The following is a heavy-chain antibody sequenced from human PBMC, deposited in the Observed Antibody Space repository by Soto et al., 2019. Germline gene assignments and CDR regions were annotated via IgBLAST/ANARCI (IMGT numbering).Heavy chain of an antibody. J-gene: IGHJ4*02. CDR3: VREDSSGYKFFDH. CDR1: GGSISGYY. CDR2: IYYSGST. V-gene: IGHV4-59*01. D-gene: IGHD3-22*01. Sequence: PSETLSLTCTVSGGSISGYYWSWIRQPPGKGLEWIGYIYYSGSTSYNPSLRSRLTISVDTSKNQFSLRLTSVTAADTAVYYCVREDSSGYKFFDHWGQGILVTVSS.